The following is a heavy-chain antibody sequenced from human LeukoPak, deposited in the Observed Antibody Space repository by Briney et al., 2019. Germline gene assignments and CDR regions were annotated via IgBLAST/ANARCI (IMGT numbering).Heavy chain of an antibody. J-gene: IGHJ3*02. Sequence: PSETLSLTFTVSGGSISSYYWSWIRQPPGKGLEWVGYIYYSGSTNYNPSLKSRVTISVDTSKNQFSLKLSSVTAADTAVYYCARLRGSYGGDAFDIWGQGTVVTVSS. CDR1: GGSISSYY. V-gene: IGHV4-59*08. D-gene: IGHD1-26*01. CDR3: ARLRGSYGGDAFDI. CDR2: IYYSGST.